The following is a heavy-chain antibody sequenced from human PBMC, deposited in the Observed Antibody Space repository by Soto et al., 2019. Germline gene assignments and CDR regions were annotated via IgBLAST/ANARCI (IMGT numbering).Heavy chain of an antibody. CDR1: GFTLSSYS. D-gene: IGHD6-19*01. CDR3: ARETGLSSSGWSYYFDF. J-gene: IGHJ4*02. Sequence: EVQLVESGGGMVQPGGSLRVSCAASGFTLSSYSMHWVRQAPGKGLEWVSYLSGSGGTIYYADSVKGRFTISRDHAKISVSVQLNSLRDEDTAVYFCARETGLSSSGWSYYFDFWGQGTRVSVSS. CDR2: LSGSGGTI. V-gene: IGHV3-48*02.